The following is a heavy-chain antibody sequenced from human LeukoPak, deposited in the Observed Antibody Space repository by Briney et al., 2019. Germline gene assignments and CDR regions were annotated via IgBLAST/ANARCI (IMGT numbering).Heavy chain of an antibody. CDR2: ISSSSSTI. CDR1: GFTFSSHS. Sequence: GGSLRLSCAASGFTFSSHSMNWVRQAPGKGLEWVSYISSSSSTIYYADSVKGRFTISRDNAKNSLCLQMNSLRAEDTAVYYCARGYSYGYARYFDYWGQGTLVTVSS. V-gene: IGHV3-48*01. J-gene: IGHJ4*02. D-gene: IGHD5-18*01. CDR3: ARGYSYGYARYFDY.